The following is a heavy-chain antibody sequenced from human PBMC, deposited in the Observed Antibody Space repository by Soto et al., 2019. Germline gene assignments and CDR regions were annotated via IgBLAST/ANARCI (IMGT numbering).Heavy chain of an antibody. CDR2: ISGSGGST. J-gene: IGHJ3*02. CDR1: GFTFSSYA. D-gene: IGHD3-3*01. Sequence: GGSLRLSCAASGFTFSSYAMSWVRQAPGKGLEWVSAISGSGGSTYYADSVKGRFTISRDNSKNTLYLQMNSLRAEDTAVYYCAKDVVQQQQVTIFGVVRVGAFDIWGQGTMVTVSS. V-gene: IGHV3-23*01. CDR3: AKDVVQQQQVTIFGVVRVGAFDI.